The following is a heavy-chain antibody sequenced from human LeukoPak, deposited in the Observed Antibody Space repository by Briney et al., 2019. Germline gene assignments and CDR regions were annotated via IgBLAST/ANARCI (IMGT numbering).Heavy chain of an antibody. D-gene: IGHD1-26*01. V-gene: IGHV1-2*02. CDR3: AGQWELYHWFDP. J-gene: IGHJ5*02. CDR1: GYTFTGYY. Sequence: ASVKVSCKASGYTFTGYYMHWVRQAPGQGLEWVGWINPNSGGTNYAQKFQGRVTMTRDTYISTAYMELSRLRSDDTAVYYCAGQWELYHWFDPWGQGTLVTVSS. CDR2: INPNSGGT.